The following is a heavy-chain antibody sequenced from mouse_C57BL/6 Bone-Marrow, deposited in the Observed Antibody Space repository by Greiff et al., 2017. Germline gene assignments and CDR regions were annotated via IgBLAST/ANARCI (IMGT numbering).Heavy chain of an antibody. CDR1: GFTFNTYA. CDR3: LCEAGSSLDY. CDR2: IRSKSSNYAT. V-gene: IGHV10-3*01. J-gene: IGHJ2*01. D-gene: IGHD6-1*01. Sequence: GGGLVQPKGSLKLSCAASGFTFNTYAMHWVRQAPGKGLEWVARIRSKSSNYATYYADSVKDRFTISRDDSQSMLYLQMNNLRTKETAMYDCLCEAGSSLDYWGQGTTLTVSS.